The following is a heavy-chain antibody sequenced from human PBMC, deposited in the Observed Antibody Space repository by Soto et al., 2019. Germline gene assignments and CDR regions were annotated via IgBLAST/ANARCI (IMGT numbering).Heavy chain of an antibody. V-gene: IGHV4-61*01. CDR2: IPNNGSP. CDR1: GGSVRTGSYH. Sequence: QVQLQESGPGRVKPSETLSLTCSVSGGSVRTGSYHWSWIRQPPGKGLEWIGFIPNNGSPDYNPSLKSRVVVSIDRSKNQFSLKVNSVTAADTAVYFCARIGWGGDSWGQGPLVTVSS. D-gene: IGHD7-27*01. CDR3: ARIGWGGDS. J-gene: IGHJ4*02.